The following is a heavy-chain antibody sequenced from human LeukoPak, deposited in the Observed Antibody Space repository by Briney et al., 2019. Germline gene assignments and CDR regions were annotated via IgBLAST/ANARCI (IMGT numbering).Heavy chain of an antibody. D-gene: IGHD3-3*01. V-gene: IGHV3-74*01. J-gene: IGHJ5*01. CDR3: GTSRWSGVVDS. CDR1: GFTVSSNY. Sequence: GGSLRLSCAASGFTVSSNYMSWVRQAPGKGLAWPSRIDRDGLREDYADSVRGRFTISRHNAKSTTYLQMNSLRAEDTAVYYCGTSRWSGVVDSWGQGTLVTVSS. CDR2: IDRDGLRE.